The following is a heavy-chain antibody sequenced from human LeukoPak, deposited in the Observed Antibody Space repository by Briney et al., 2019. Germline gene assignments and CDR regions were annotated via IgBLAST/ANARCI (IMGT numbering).Heavy chain of an antibody. CDR2: MNPSSGNT. CDR3: AAHTYYFSSGSFGH. CDR1: GYSFTSYD. D-gene: IGHD3-10*01. Sequence: GASVRVSCKAPGYSFTSYDINWVRQATGQGPEWIGWMNPSSGNTGYAQRFQGRVTMTRDTSTSTAYLELSSLRSEDTAVYYCAAHTYYFSSGSFGHWGQGTLVTVSS. J-gene: IGHJ4*02. V-gene: IGHV1-8*01.